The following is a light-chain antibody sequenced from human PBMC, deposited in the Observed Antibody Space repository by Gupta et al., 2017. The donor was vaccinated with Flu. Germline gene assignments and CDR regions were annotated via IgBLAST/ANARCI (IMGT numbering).Light chain of an antibody. Sequence: QSVLTQPPSAPGTPGQRLTISCSGSSSNIVGNSVNWYQQVPGSAPKVLISGNHQRPSGVPVRVSGSKSGTSASLAISGLQSEDEADVYCGAWEDSLKGWVFGGGTKLTVL. CDR3: GAWEDSLKGWV. CDR2: GNH. J-gene: IGLJ3*02. V-gene: IGLV1-44*01. CDR1: SSNIVGNS.